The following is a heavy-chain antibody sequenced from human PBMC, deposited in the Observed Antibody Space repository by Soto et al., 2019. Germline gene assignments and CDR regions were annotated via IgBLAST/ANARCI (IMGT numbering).Heavy chain of an antibody. V-gene: IGHV1-69*01. CDR1: GGTFGSNG. D-gene: IGHD5-12*01. J-gene: IGHJ6*02. CDR2: IIPIFGTT. CDR3: ARGTAYSGSALHYKYYYGMDV. Sequence: QVQLVQSGAEVKKPGSSVKVSCKASGGTFGSNGITWARQAPGQGIEWMGGIIPIFGTTNYAQKFQGRVTITADESTSTAYVELSILSSEDTAVYYCARGTAYSGSALHYKYYYGMDVWGQGTTVTVSS.